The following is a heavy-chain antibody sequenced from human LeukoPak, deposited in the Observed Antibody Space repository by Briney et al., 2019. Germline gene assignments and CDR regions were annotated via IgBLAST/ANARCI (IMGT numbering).Heavy chain of an antibody. J-gene: IGHJ5*01. CDR2: IAYDGKNE. CDR3: AKNRIPTSIVPDS. CDR1: GFPFSGYG. Sequence: GGSLRLSCAGSGFPFSGYGMHWLRQAPGRGLWWLAVIAYDGKNEYYADAVKGRFTISRDNSKNTLYLRMNSLRAEDTAVYYCAKNRIPTSIVPDSWGQGTLVTVSS. V-gene: IGHV3-30*18. D-gene: IGHD2-2*02.